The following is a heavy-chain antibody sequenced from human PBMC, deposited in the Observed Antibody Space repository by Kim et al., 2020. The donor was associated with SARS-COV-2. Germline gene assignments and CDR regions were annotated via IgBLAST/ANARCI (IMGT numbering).Heavy chain of an antibody. CDR2: INAGNGNT. CDR3: ARSTITMVRGVWGGLLYYFDY. CDR1: GYTFTSYA. J-gene: IGHJ4*02. D-gene: IGHD3-10*01. Sequence: ASVKVSCKASGYTFTSYAMHWVRQAPGQRLEWMGWINAGNGNTKYSQKFQGRVTITRDTSASTGYMELSSLRSEDTAVYYCARSTITMVRGVWGGLLYYFDYWGQGTLVTVSS. V-gene: IGHV1-3*01.